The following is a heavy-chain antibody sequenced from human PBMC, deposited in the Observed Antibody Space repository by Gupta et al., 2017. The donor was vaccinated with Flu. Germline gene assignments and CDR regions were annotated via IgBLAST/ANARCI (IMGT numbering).Heavy chain of an antibody. CDR3: AGDWNGLSP. D-gene: IGHD1-1*01. J-gene: IGHJ5*02. CDR2: VDIQGTTT. CDR1: GFTFTKYG. Sequence: EGQLVESGGGLAQHGGSVTLSCEGSGFTFTKYGMHWVRQVPGKGLMWVGDVDIQGTTTKYADSVEGRFTISRDNAKNAVYLRMNSLRLDDTAVYYCAGDWNGLSPWGQGALVTVSS. V-gene: IGHV3-74*01.